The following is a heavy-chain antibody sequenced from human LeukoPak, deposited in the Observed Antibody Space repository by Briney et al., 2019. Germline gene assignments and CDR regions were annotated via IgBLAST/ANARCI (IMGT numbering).Heavy chain of an antibody. CDR3: ARVSLRQIDY. J-gene: IGHJ4*02. V-gene: IGHV1-18*01. Sequence: ASVKVSCKASGGTFSSYAISWVRQAPGQGLEWMGWISAYNGNTNYAQKLQGRVTMTTDTSTSTAYMELRSLRSHDTAVYYCARVSLRQIDYWGQGTLVTVSS. D-gene: IGHD3-16*02. CDR2: ISAYNGNT. CDR1: GGTFSSYA.